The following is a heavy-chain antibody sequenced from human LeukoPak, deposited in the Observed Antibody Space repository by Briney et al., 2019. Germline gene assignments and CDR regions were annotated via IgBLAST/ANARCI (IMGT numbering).Heavy chain of an antibody. CDR2: ISAYSGNT. V-gene: IGHV1-18*01. CDR1: GYTFTIYG. Sequence: GASVTVSFTASGYTFTIYGINWVRQAPGQGLEWMGWISAYSGNTNYAQKLQGRVTMTTDTSTSTAYMELRSLRSDDTAVYYCARDWTATVPKPYYDYYGMDVWGQGTTVTVSS. J-gene: IGHJ6*02. D-gene: IGHD4-17*01. CDR3: ARDWTATVPKPYYDYYGMDV.